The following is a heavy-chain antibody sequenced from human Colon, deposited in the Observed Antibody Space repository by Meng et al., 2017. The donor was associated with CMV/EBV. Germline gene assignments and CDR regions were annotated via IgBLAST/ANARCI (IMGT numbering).Heavy chain of an antibody. CDR3: ARGGIKAIFGVVTRWWFDP. Sequence: ASVKVSCKASGYTFTSYDINWVRQATGQGLEWMGWMNPNSGNTGYAQKFQGRVTITRNTSISTAYMELSSLRSEDTAVYYCARGGIKAIFGVVTRWWFDPWGQGTLVTSPQ. J-gene: IGHJ5*02. D-gene: IGHD3-3*01. V-gene: IGHV1-8*03. CDR2: MNPNSGNT. CDR1: GYTFTSYD.